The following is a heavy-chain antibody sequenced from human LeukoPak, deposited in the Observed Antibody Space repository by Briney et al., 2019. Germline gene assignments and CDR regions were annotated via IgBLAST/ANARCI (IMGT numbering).Heavy chain of an antibody. CDR3: ARGGYYEGAPDY. Sequence: VTLSLTCAVYGGSFSGYYWSWIRQPPGKGLEWVANIKQDGSEKYYVDSVKGRFTISRDNAKNSLYLQMNSLRAEDTAVYYCARGGYYEGAPDYWGQGTLVTVSS. D-gene: IGHD2/OR15-2a*01. CDR2: IKQDGSEK. CDR1: GGSFSGYY. J-gene: IGHJ4*02. V-gene: IGHV3-7*01.